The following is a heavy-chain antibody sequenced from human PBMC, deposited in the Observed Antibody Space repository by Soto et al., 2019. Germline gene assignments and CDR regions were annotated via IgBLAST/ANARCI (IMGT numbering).Heavy chain of an antibody. J-gene: IGHJ6*02. D-gene: IGHD3-22*01. CDR2: IRSKANSYAT. V-gene: IGHV3-73*02. CDR1: GFTFSGSA. Sequence: EVQLVESGGGLVQPGGSLKLSCAASGFTFSGSAMHWVRQASGKGLEWVGRIRSKANSYATVYAASVKGRFTISRDDSKKTAYLQMNSLKTEDTAVYYCTRRPYDSSGYYYNDYYYGMDVWGQGTTVTVSS. CDR3: TRRPYDSSGYYYNDYYYGMDV.